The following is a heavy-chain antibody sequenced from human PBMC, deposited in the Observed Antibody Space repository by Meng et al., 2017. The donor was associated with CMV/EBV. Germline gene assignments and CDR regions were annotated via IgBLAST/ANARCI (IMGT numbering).Heavy chain of an antibody. V-gene: IGHV3-7*01. CDR1: GFTFSSYW. Sequence: GESLKISCAASGFTFSSYWMSWVRQAPGKGLEWVANIKQDGSEKYYVDSVKGRFTISRDNAKNSLYLQMNSLRDEDTAVYYCARSDCSSSTCYSYYYYGMDVWGQGTTVTVSS. J-gene: IGHJ6*02. D-gene: IGHD2-2*02. CDR3: ARSDCSSSTCYSYYYYGMDV. CDR2: IKQDGSEK.